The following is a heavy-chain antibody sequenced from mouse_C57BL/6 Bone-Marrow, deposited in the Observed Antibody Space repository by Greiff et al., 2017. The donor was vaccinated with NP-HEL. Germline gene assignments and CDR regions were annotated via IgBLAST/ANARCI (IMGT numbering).Heavy chain of an antibody. J-gene: IGHJ3*01. V-gene: IGHV5-4*01. CDR3: ARDDSITWFAY. Sequence: DVMLVESGGGLVKPGGSLKLSCAASGFTFSSYAMSWVRQTPEKRLEWVATISDGGSYTYYPDNVKGRFTISRDNAKNNLYLQMSHLKSEDTAMYYCARDDSITWFAYWGQGTLVTVSA. D-gene: IGHD2-10*02. CDR2: ISDGGSYT. CDR1: GFTFSSYA.